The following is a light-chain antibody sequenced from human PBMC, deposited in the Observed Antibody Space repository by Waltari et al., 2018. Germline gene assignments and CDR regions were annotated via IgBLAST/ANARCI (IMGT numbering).Light chain of an antibody. CDR1: DIGSKN. CDR3: QVWDSSSDPVV. V-gene: IGLV3-21*03. J-gene: IGLJ3*02. Sequence: SFVLTQPPSVSVAPGKTAKITCGGTDIGSKNVHWYQQKPGQAPVVVVYYVTDRPSGIPERFSGSTSGNTATLTINRVEAGDEADYFCQVWDSSSDPVVFGGGTKLTVL. CDR2: YVT.